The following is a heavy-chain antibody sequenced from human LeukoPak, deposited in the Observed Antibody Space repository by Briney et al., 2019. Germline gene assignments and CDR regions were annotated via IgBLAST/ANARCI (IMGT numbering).Heavy chain of an antibody. CDR1: GGSISSYY. J-gene: IGHJ4*02. CDR2: IYTSGST. V-gene: IGHV4-4*07. CDR3: ARDTLAVAGTGYNFDY. D-gene: IGHD6-19*01. Sequence: SETLSLTCTVSGGSISSYYWSWIRQPAGKGLEWIGRIYTSGSTNYNPSLKSRVTMSVDTSKNQFSLKLSSVTAADTAVYYCARDTLAVAGTGYNFDYWGQGTLVTVSS.